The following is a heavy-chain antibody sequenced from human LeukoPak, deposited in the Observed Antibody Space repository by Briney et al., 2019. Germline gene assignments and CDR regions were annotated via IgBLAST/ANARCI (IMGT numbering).Heavy chain of an antibody. CDR3: AEDMIGYSGSPRGWFDP. D-gene: IGHD1-26*01. Sequence: PGGSLRLSCAASGFTFDGYAMHWVRQAPGKGLEWVSGISWNSGSIGYADSVKGRFTISRDNAKNSLYLQMNSLRAEDTALYYCAEDMIGYSGSPRGWFDPWGQGTLVTVSS. J-gene: IGHJ5*02. V-gene: IGHV3-9*01. CDR2: ISWNSGSI. CDR1: GFTFDGYA.